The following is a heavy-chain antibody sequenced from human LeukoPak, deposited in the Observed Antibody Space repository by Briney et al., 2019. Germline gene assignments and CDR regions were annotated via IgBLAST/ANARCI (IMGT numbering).Heavy chain of an antibody. CDR1: GGSISSYY. CDR2: IHYSVTT. CDR3: ARGPAYQLFFHY. Sequence: NPSETLSLTCTVSGGSISSYYWSWIRQPPGKGLEWIGYIHYSVTTNSNPSLKSRVTISVDTSKNQFSLKLSSVTAADTAVYYCARGPAYQLFFHYWGQGTLVTVSS. V-gene: IGHV4-59*01. D-gene: IGHD2-2*01. J-gene: IGHJ4*02.